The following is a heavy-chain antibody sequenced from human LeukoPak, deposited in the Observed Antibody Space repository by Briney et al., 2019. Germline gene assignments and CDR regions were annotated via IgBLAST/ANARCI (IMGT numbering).Heavy chain of an antibody. D-gene: IGHD5-24*01. J-gene: IGHJ3*02. CDR2: IYYSGNT. CDR1: GGSISSSMYY. Sequence: SETLSLTCTVSGGSISSSMYYWGWIRQPPGKGLEWIGSIYYSGNTYYNPSLKSRVTTSVDTSKNQFSLKLSSVTAADTAVYYCARVGWLQLPSAFGAFDIWGQGTMVTVSS. V-gene: IGHV4-39*07. CDR3: ARVGWLQLPSAFGAFDI.